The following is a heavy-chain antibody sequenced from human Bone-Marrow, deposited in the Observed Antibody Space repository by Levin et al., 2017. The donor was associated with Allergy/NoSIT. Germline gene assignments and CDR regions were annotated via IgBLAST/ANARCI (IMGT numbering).Heavy chain of an antibody. D-gene: IGHD3-10*01. J-gene: IGHJ4*02. CDR3: AKRVGPGTPYDY. Sequence: PGESLKISCAASGFTFSNNWMTWVRQAPGKGLEWVANINRDGSEKNYVDSVKGRFIISRDNAKNSLYLQMNSLRAEDTAVYYCAKRVGPGTPYDYWGQGILVTVSS. CDR1: GFTFSNNW. CDR2: INRDGSEK. V-gene: IGHV3-7*01.